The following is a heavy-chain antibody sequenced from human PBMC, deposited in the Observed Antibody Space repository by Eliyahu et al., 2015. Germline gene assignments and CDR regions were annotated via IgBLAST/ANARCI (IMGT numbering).Heavy chain of an antibody. CDR3: ARGRAREPGYCSSTSCYAPDY. V-gene: IGHV4-34*01. Sequence: QVQLQQWGAGLLKPSETLSLTCAVYGGSFXGYYWXWIRQPPGKGLEWIGEINHSGXTNYNPSXKSRVTISVDTSKNQFSLKLSSVTAADTAVYYCARGRAREPGYCSSTSCYAPDYWGQGTLVTVSS. D-gene: IGHD2-2*01. CDR1: GGSFXGYY. CDR2: INHSGXT. J-gene: IGHJ4*02.